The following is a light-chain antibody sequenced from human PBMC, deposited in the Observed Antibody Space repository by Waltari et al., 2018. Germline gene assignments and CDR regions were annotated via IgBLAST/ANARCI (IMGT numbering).Light chain of an antibody. CDR3: QHYVRLPAT. V-gene: IGKV3-20*01. CDR1: QSVGRS. CDR2: NIF. Sequence: EIVLTQSPGTLSLSPGETATLSCRASQSVGRSLAWYQQKPGQAPRLLIYNIFKRATGIPDRFSGSGSGTDFTLTISRLEPEDFVVYYCQHYVRLPATFGQGTKVEIK. J-gene: IGKJ1*01.